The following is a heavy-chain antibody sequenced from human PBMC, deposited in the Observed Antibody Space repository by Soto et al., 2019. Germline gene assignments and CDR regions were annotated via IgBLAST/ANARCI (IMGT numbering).Heavy chain of an antibody. D-gene: IGHD6-13*01. CDR1: GFSLSTSGVG. CDR2: IYWDDDK. J-gene: IGHJ4*02. CDR3: AHRKNKIGSWPFDH. V-gene: IGHV2-5*02. Sequence: SGPTLVNPTQTLTLTCTFSGFSLSTSGVGVGWIRQPPGKALEWLVLIYWDDDKRYSPSLKSRLTITKDTSKNQVVLTMTNMDPVDTGTYYCAHRKNKIGSWPFDHWGQGTLVTVSS.